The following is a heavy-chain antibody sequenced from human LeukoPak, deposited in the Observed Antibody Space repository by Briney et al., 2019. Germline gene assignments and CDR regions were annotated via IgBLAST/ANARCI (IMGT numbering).Heavy chain of an antibody. J-gene: IGHJ6*02. CDR1: GYTFTSYY. CDR3: ARGGDIQVGATKHYGMDV. Sequence: ASVKVSCKASGYTFTSYYMHWVRQAPGQGLEWMGIINPSGGSTSFAQNFQGRVTMTRDTSTSIVYMELSSLRSEDTAVYYCARGGDIQVGATKHYGMDVWGQGTTVTVSS. CDR2: INPSGGST. V-gene: IGHV1-46*01. D-gene: IGHD1-26*01.